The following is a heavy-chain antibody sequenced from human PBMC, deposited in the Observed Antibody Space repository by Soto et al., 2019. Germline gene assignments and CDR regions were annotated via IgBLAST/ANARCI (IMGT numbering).Heavy chain of an antibody. CDR1: GYTFTSYG. CDR2: ISPYNGNT. V-gene: IGHV1-18*01. Sequence: ASVEVSCKASGYTFTSYGISWVRQAPGQGLEWMGWISPYNGNTSYAQKLQGRVTMTRDTSISTAYMELKRLRSDDTAIYYCARADFDYWGQGTLVTVSS. CDR3: ARADFDY. J-gene: IGHJ4*02.